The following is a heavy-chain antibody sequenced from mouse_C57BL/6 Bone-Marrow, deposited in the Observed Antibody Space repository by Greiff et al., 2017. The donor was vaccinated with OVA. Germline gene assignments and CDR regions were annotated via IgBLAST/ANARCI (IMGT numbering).Heavy chain of an antibody. Sequence: EVQRVESGAELVRPGASVKLSCTASGFNIKDDYMHWVKQRPEQGLEWIGWIDPENGDTEYASKFQGKATITADTSSNTAYLQLSSLTSEDTAVYYWTTVYYYGSSGDYWGQGTTRTGAS. CDR3: TTVYYYGSSGDY. D-gene: IGHD1-1*01. J-gene: IGHJ2*01. CDR1: GFNIKDDY. CDR2: IDPENGDT. V-gene: IGHV14-4*01.